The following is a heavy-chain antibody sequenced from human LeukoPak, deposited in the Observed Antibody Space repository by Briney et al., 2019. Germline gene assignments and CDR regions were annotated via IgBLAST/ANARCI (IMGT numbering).Heavy chain of an antibody. CDR2: ISGSGGST. Sequence: PGGSLRLSCAASGFTFSSYAMSWVRQAPEKGLEWVSAISGSGGSTYYADSVKGRFTISRDNSKNTLYLQMNSLRAEDTAVYYCAKALALLWLGELPHESQPFDYWGQGTLVTVSS. D-gene: IGHD3-10*01. CDR3: AKALALLWLGELPHESQPFDY. CDR1: GFTFSSYA. J-gene: IGHJ4*02. V-gene: IGHV3-23*01.